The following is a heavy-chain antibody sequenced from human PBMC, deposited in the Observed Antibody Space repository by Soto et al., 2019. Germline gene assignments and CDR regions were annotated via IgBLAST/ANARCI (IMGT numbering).Heavy chain of an antibody. CDR3: AHSPCTGGTCYLFDY. CDR1: GFSPSTSGVG. V-gene: IGHV2-5*02. D-gene: IGHD2-15*01. CDR2: IYWDHVQ. J-gene: IGHJ4*02. Sequence: QITLKESGPTLVKPTQTLTLTCSISGFSPSTSGVGVGWIRQPPGKSLEWLALIYWDHVQGYNPSLGTRLTITKDNFRSQVVLTMTNMDPVDTATYYCAHSPCTGGTCYLFDYWGQGTLVTVSS.